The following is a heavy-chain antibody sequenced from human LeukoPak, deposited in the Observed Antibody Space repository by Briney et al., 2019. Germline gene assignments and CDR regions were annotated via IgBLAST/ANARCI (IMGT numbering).Heavy chain of an antibody. J-gene: IGHJ4*02. D-gene: IGHD2-8*01. CDR1: GGSFSIYY. V-gene: IGHV4-59*01. Sequence: SETLSLTYTFSGGSFSIYYWSWVRHPPGKALEWIGYIYYSGCTNYNPSLKSRVTISVDTSKNQFSLKLSSVTAADAAVYYCVRMVYATIYYWGQGTLVTVSS. CDR2: IYYSGCT. CDR3: VRMVYATIYY.